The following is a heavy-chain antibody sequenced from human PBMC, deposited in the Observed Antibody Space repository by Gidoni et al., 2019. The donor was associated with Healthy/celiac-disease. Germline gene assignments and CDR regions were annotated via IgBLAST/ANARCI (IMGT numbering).Heavy chain of an antibody. Sequence: QVQLVASGGGVVQPGRSLRLSCAASGFTFSRYGWHWVRQAPGKGLEWVAVIWYDGSNKYYADSVKGRFTISRDNSKNTLYLQMNSLRAEDTAVYYCAREVSSSWAYYYYYGMDVWGQGTTVTVSS. D-gene: IGHD6-13*01. CDR2: IWYDGSNK. CDR1: GFTFSRYG. V-gene: IGHV3-33*01. J-gene: IGHJ6*02. CDR3: AREVSSSWAYYYYYGMDV.